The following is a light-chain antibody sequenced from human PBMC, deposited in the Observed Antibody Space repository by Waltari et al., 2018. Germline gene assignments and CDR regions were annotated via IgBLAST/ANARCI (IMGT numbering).Light chain of an antibody. CDR3: SSYAGSNNPYV. CDR2: EVT. CDR1: SSDVGSYNY. V-gene: IGLV2-8*01. J-gene: IGLJ1*01. Sequence: QSALTQSPSASGSPGQSVTVSCTGTSSDVGSYNYVSWYQQHPGKAPKLVIYEVTKRPSGVPDRFSGSKSDNTASLTVSGLQAEDEADYYCSSYAGSNNPYVFGTGTKVTVL.